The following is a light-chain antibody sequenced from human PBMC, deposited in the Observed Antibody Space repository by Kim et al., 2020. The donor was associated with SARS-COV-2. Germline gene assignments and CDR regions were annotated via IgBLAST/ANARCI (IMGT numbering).Light chain of an antibody. J-gene: IGLJ2*01. CDR2: GKN. V-gene: IGLV3-19*01. CDR1: SLRTYD. Sequence: ALGQTGRITCQGDSLRTYDASWYQQKPGQAPILVFYGKNNRPSGIPDRFSGSSSGNTASLTVTGAQAVDEADYYCNSRDNSGDHVVFGGGTQLTVL. CDR3: NSRDNSGDHVV.